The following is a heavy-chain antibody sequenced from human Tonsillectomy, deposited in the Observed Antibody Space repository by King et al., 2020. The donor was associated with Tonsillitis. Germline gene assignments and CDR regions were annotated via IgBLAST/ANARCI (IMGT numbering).Heavy chain of an antibody. D-gene: IGHD3-22*01. V-gene: IGHV3-30*18. Sequence: VQLVESGGGVAKPGRSLRLSCAASGFTFNNYDMHWVRQAPGKGLEWVAVISNDESNKYYADSVKGRFTISRDNSKNTLYLQMNRLSAEDTAVYYCAKDLGDFNDSSGYLDDWGQGTLVTVSS. CDR2: ISNDESNK. CDR1: GFTFNNYD. CDR3: AKDLGDFNDSSGYLDD. J-gene: IGHJ4*02.